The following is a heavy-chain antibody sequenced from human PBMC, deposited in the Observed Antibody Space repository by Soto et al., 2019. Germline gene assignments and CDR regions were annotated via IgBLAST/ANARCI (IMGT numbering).Heavy chain of an antibody. J-gene: IGHJ4*02. CDR3: ARENREQLTPFDY. CDR1: GYTFTGYY. V-gene: IGHV1-2*04. D-gene: IGHD6-13*01. Sequence: ASVKVSCKASGYTFTGYYMHWVRQAPGQGLEWMGWINPNSGGTNYAQKFQGWVTMTRDTSISTAYMELCRLRSDDTAVYYCARENREQLTPFDYWGQGTLVTVSS. CDR2: INPNSGGT.